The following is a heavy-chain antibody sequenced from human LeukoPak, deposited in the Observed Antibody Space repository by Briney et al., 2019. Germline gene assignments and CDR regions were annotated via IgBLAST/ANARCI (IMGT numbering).Heavy chain of an antibody. J-gene: IGHJ4*02. D-gene: IGHD3-10*01. CDR2: IQYDGSNK. CDR3: AKDPGAHYYGSGSYRRGSYFDY. Sequence: GGSLRLSCVAPGFIFSSYGMHWVRQAPGKGLEWVAYIQYDGSNKQYADSVKGRFTISRDNSKNTLYLQMNSLRDEDTAVYYCAKDPGAHYYGSGSYRRGSYFDYWGQGTLVTVSS. CDR1: GFIFSSYG. V-gene: IGHV3-30*02.